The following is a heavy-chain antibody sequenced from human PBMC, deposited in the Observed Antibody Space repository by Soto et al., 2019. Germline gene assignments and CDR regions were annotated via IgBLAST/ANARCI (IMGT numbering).Heavy chain of an antibody. J-gene: IGHJ4*02. CDR2: IYYSGST. D-gene: IGHD1-1*01. CDR1: GGSISSYY. Sequence: PSETLSLTCTVSGGSISSYYWSWIRQPPGKGLEWIGYIYYSGSTNYNPSLKSRVTISVDTSKNQFSLELSSVTAADTAVFCCARWNQQYALLAYWGRGTLVTVSS. CDR3: ARWNQQYALLAY. V-gene: IGHV4-59*01.